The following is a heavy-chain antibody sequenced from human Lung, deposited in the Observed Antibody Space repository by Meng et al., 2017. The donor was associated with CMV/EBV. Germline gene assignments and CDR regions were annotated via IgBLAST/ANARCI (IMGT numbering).Heavy chain of an antibody. J-gene: IGHJ4*01. CDR3: AKSSDNGWSS. V-gene: IGHV1-2*06. Sequence: VQLVQSRAEEKRPGASVKISCQASGYTFSGFFMNWARQAPGHGLEWLGRVNPVSDDTHYAQKFVGRLTVTRGATINTAFMELTSLRPDDTAVYYCAKSSDNGWSSWGPGTLVTVSS. CDR1: GYTFSGFF. CDR2: VNPVSDDT. D-gene: IGHD6-19*01.